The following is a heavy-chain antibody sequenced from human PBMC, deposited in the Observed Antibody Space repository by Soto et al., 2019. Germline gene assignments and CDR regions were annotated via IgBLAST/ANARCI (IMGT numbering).Heavy chain of an antibody. J-gene: IGHJ4*02. CDR2: ISDSGST. Sequence: EVQLLESGGAWVQPGGSLRLYCAASGLTFSNHAMNWVRQAPGKGLEWVSTISDSGSTYYADSVKGRFTISRDNSKNTLYLQMNSLRAEDTAVYYCARDPGGHYCTSTSCLYFFDHWGQGTLVIVSS. CDR3: ARDPGGHYCTSTSCLYFFDH. D-gene: IGHD2-2*01. CDR1: GLTFSNHA. V-gene: IGHV3-23*01.